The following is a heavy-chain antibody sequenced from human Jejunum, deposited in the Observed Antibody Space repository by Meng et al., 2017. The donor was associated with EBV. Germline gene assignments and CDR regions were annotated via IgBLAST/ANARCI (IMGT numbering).Heavy chain of an antibody. D-gene: IGHD3-10*01. V-gene: IGHV3-11*01. Sequence: QVHLVESGGGLVKPGGSLRLSCAASGFSFSDYYMTWIRQPPGKGLEWLSWISGSGLTIDSADSVKGRLTISRDNARNLLFLQMHSLRAEDTAVYYCARASYFGSYLPSHFDYWGQGTLFNVSS. J-gene: IGHJ4*02. CDR3: ARASYFGSYLPSHFDY. CDR1: GFSFSDYY. CDR2: ISGSGLTI.